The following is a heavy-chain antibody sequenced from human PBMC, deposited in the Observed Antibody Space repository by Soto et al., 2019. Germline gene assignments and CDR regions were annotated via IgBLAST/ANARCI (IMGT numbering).Heavy chain of an antibody. V-gene: IGHV3-21*01. CDR3: ARDTVYEFWGSYYGMDV. D-gene: IGHD3-16*01. CDR2: ISSSSSYI. J-gene: IGHJ6*02. Sequence: EVQLVESGGGLVKPGGSLRLSCAASGFTFSSYSMNWVRQAPGKGLEWVSSISSSSSYIYYADSVKGRFTISRDNAKTSLYLQMNSLRAEDTAVYYCARDTVYEFWGSYYGMDVWGQGTTVTVS. CDR1: GFTFSSYS.